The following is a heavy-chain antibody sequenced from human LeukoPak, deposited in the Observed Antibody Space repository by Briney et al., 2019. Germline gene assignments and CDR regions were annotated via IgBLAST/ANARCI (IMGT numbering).Heavy chain of an antibody. J-gene: IGHJ5*02. D-gene: IGHD3-10*01. CDR2: INPNSGGT. CDR1: GYTFTGYY. Sequence: GASVKVSCKASGYTFTGYYMHWVRQAPGQGLEWMGWINPNSGGTNYAQKFQGRVTMTRDTSISTAYMELSRLRSDDTAVYYCARENGLLGSYYYGSGSHNWFDPWGQGTLVTVSS. CDR3: ARENGLLGSYYYGSGSHNWFDP. V-gene: IGHV1-2*02.